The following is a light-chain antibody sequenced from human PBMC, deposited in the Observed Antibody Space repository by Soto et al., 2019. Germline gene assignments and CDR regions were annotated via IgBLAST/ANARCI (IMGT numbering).Light chain of an antibody. Sequence: EIVMTQSPATLSVSPGGRATLSCRASQSVDINLAWYQQRPGQSHRLLVYGAFTRAAGLPARFSGRGSGTEFTLTISSLQFEDFATYYCQKYNSAPRSFGQGTRVEIK. J-gene: IGKJ1*01. V-gene: IGKV3-15*01. CDR1: QSVDIN. CDR3: QKYNSAPRS. CDR2: GAF.